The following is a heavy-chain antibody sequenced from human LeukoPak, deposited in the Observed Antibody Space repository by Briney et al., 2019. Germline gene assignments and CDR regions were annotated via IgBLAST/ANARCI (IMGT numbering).Heavy chain of an antibody. CDR3: ARGCYDSSGYYPL. J-gene: IGHJ4*02. CDR2: IYYSGST. D-gene: IGHD3-22*01. Sequence: SETLSLTCTVSGGSVSSGSYYWSWIRQPPGKGLEWIGYIYYSGSTNYNPSLKSRVTISVDTSKNQFSLKLSSVTAADTAVYYCARGCYDSSGYYPLWGQGTLVTVSS. V-gene: IGHV4-61*01. CDR1: GGSVSSGSYY.